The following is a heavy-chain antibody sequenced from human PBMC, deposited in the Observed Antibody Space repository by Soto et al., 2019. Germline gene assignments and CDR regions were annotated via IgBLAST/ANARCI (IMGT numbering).Heavy chain of an antibody. J-gene: IGHJ6*02. CDR3: ARDHVDTANYYYRMDV. D-gene: IGHD5-18*01. CDR1: GGSISSGGYY. V-gene: IGHV4-31*03. CDR2: IDYSGST. Sequence: QVQLQESGPGLVKPSQTLSLTCTVSGGSISSGGYYWSWIRQHPGNGLEWIGYIDYSGSTYYNPSLESRVTISVDTSKNQFSLKLSSVTAADTAVYDCARDHVDTANYYYRMDVWGQGTTVTVSS.